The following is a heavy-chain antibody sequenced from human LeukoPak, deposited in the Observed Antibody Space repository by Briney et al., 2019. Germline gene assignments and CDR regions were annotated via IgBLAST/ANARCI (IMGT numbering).Heavy chain of an antibody. V-gene: IGHV1-2*02. D-gene: IGHD3-22*01. CDR1: VYTFTGYY. J-gene: IGHJ6*02. CDR3: ARDMYYYDSSGYYPYYYYGMDV. Sequence: ASVKVSCKASVYTFTGYYMHWVRQAPGQGLEWMGWINPNSGGTNYAQKFQGRVTMTRDTSISTAYMELSRLRSDDTAVYYCARDMYYYDSSGYYPYYYYGMDVWGQGTTVTVSS. CDR2: INPNSGGT.